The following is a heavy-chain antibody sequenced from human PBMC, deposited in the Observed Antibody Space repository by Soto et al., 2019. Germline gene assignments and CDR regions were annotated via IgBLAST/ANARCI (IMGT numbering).Heavy chain of an antibody. Sequence: SETLSLTCTVSGDSISSGGYYWSWIRQHPGKGLEWIGSIYSSESTYYNPSLLSRVTISVDTSKNEFSLRLSSVTAADTAVYYCARLNGYCISTNCHGYYGMDVWGQGTTVTV. CDR1: GDSISSGGYY. CDR3: ARLNGYCISTNCHGYYGMDV. CDR2: IYSSEST. V-gene: IGHV4-31*03. D-gene: IGHD2-2*03. J-gene: IGHJ6*02.